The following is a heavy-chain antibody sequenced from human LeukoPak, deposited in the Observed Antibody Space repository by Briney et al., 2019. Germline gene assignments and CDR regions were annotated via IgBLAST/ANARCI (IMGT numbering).Heavy chain of an antibody. D-gene: IGHD3-10*01. V-gene: IGHV1-46*01. J-gene: IGHJ3*02. Sequence: ASVKVSCKASGYSLTSYFMHWVRQAPGQGLEWVGVINPSGDGTSYTQKFQGRVTMTRDTSISTAYMGLSRLRSDDTAVYYCARDPLFGSGSYYNDDAFDIWGQGTMVTVSS. CDR3: ARDPLFGSGSYYNDDAFDI. CDR2: INPSGDGT. CDR1: GYSLTSYF.